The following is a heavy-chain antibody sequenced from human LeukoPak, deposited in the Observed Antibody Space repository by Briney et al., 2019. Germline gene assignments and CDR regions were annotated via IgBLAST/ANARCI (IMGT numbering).Heavy chain of an antibody. J-gene: IGHJ4*02. D-gene: IGHD3-22*01. V-gene: IGHV3-20*04. CDR3: AKSDSSGYYVVTFDY. Sequence: PGGSLRLSCAASGFTFSSYAMNWVRQAPGKGLEWVSGINWNGGSTGYADSVKGRFTISRDNAKNSLYLQMNSLRAEDTAVYYCAKSDSSGYYVVTFDYWGQGTLVTVSS. CDR2: INWNGGST. CDR1: GFTFSSYA.